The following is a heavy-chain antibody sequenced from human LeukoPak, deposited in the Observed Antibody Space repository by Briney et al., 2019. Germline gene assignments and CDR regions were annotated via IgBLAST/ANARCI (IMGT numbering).Heavy chain of an antibody. D-gene: IGHD1-1*01. CDR3: ARDLAGTTFDY. CDR2: INSDGSST. V-gene: IGHV3-74*01. Sequence: GGSLRLSCAASGFTFSSYWMHWVRQAPGEGLVWVSRINSDGSSTSYADSVKGRFTISRDNAKNTLYLQMNSLRAEDTAVYYCARDLAGTTFDYWGQGTLVTVSS. J-gene: IGHJ4*02. CDR1: GFTFSSYW.